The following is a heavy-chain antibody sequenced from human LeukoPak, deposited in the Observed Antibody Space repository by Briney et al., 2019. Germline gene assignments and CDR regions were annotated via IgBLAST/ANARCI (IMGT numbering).Heavy chain of an antibody. D-gene: IGHD6-6*01. CDR3: ARTLVSSLRDPWYFDL. CDR2: ISSNGGST. V-gene: IGHV3-64*01. J-gene: IGHJ2*01. Sequence: GGSLRLSCAASGFTFSSYAMHWVRQAPGKGLEYVSAISSNGGSTYYANSVKGRFTISRDNSKNTLYLQMGSLRAEDMAVYYCARTLVSSLRDPWYFDLWGRGTLVTVSS. CDR1: GFTFSSYA.